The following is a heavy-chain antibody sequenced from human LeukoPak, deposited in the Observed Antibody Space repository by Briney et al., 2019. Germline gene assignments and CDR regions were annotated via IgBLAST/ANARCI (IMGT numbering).Heavy chain of an antibody. D-gene: IGHD5-24*01. CDR2: INHGGSEK. Sequence: GGSLRLSCAASGFSLSDFWMTWARHTPEKGLEWVANINHGGSEKYYVDSAKGRFTISRDNAKNSLYLQMNSLGAEDTAVYYCARGHHEMRIWGQGTTVTVSS. V-gene: IGHV3-7*01. J-gene: IGHJ6*02. CDR1: GFSLSDFW. CDR3: ARGHHEMRI.